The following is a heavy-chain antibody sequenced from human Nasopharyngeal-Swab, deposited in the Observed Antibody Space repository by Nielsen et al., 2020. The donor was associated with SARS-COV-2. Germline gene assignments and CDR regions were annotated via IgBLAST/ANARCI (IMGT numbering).Heavy chain of an antibody. D-gene: IGHD2-2*01. CDR3: ARGPVGYCSSTSCYEGRGYYGMDV. CDR2: INHSGST. Sequence: SETLSLTCAVYGGSFSGYYWSWIRQPPGKGLEWIGEINHSGSTNYNPSLKSRVTISVDTSKNQFSLKLSSVTAADTAAYYCARGPVGYCSSTSCYEGRGYYGMDVWGQGTTVTVSS. V-gene: IGHV4-34*01. CDR1: GGSFSGYY. J-gene: IGHJ6*02.